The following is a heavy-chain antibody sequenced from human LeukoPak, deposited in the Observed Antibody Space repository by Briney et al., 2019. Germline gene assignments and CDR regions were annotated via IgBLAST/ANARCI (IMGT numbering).Heavy chain of an antibody. V-gene: IGHV3-30*02. D-gene: IGHD5-18*01. CDR1: GFIFSDHY. CDR3: AQGHSHTAMYF. Sequence: GGSLRLSCAASGFIFSDHYMDWVRQAPGKGLEWVTFIRFDGSNTYYSDSVKGRFTISRDNSKNTLYLQMNSLRVEDTAVYYCAQGHSHTAMYFWGQGTLVTVSS. CDR2: IRFDGSNT. J-gene: IGHJ4*02.